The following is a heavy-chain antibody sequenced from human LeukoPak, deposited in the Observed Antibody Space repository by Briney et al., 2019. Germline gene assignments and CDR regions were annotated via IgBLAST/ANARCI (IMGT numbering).Heavy chain of an antibody. J-gene: IGHJ4*02. CDR1: GFTVSSNY. V-gene: IGHV3-53*05. D-gene: IGHD6-13*01. CDR3: AKDSSSWSFDY. Sequence: GGSLRLSCAASGFTVSSNYMSWVRQAPGKGLEWVSVIYTGGSTYYADSVKGRFTISRDNSKNTLYLQMNSLRPEDTAVYYCAKDSSSWSFDYWGQGTLVTVSS. CDR2: IYTGGST.